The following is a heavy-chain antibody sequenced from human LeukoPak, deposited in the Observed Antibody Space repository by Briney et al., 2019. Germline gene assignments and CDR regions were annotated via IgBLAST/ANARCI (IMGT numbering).Heavy chain of an antibody. V-gene: IGHV4-59*11. CDR2: ISYIGST. CDR3: ARDLVTVTRGFDI. D-gene: IGHD4-17*01. CDR1: DDSFSSHY. J-gene: IGHJ3*02. Sequence: PSETLSLTCAVSDDSFSSHYWTWIRQPPGKGLEWIGYISYIGSTNYNPSLKSRVTISIDTSKNQFSLKLTSVTAADTAVYYCARDLVTVTRGFDIWGQGTMVSVSS.